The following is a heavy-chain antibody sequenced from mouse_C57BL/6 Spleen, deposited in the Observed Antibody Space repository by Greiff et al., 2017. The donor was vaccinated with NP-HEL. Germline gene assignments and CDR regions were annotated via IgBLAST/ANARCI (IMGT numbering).Heavy chain of an antibody. CDR3: ARNPHYYGSSSWYFDV. CDR2: IWSGGST. V-gene: IGHV2-2*01. CDR1: GFSLTSYG. J-gene: IGHJ1*03. D-gene: IGHD1-1*01. Sequence: QVQLQQSGPGLVQPSQSLSITCTVSGFSLTSYGVHWVRQSPGKGLEWLGVIWSGGSTDYNAAFISRLSISKDNSKSQVFFKMNSLQADDTAIYYCARNPHYYGSSSWYFDVWGTGTTVTVSS.